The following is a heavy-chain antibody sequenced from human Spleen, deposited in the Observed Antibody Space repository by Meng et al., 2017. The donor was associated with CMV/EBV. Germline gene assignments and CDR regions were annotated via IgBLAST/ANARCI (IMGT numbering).Heavy chain of an antibody. CDR3: ARSRYYYDSSGYYNGGYYGMDV. V-gene: IGHV1-69*05. J-gene: IGHJ6*02. D-gene: IGHD3-22*01. CDR1: GGTFSSYT. Sequence: SVKVSCKASGGTFSSYTISWVRQAPGQGLEWMGRIIPIFGTANYPQQFQGRVTITTDESTSTAYMELRSLRSEDTAVYYCARSRYYYDSSGYYNGGYYGMDVWGQGTTVTVSS. CDR2: IIPIFGTA.